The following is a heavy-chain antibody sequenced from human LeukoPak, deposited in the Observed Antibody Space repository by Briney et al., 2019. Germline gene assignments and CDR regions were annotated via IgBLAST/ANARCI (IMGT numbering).Heavy chain of an antibody. Sequence: SETLSLTCAVYGVSFSSYYWSWLRQPPGKGREGVGEITHSGSTHYNPSLKSRVTISLDTSKSQFSLKLSSVTAADTAVYYCARVTRFNQFGELWFDYWGQGTLLTVSS. D-gene: IGHD3-10*01. J-gene: IGHJ4*02. CDR1: GVSFSSYY. V-gene: IGHV4-34*01. CDR2: ITHSGST. CDR3: ARVTRFNQFGELWFDY.